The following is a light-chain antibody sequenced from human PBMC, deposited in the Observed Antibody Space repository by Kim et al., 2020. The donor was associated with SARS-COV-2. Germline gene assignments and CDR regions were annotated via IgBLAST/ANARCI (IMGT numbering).Light chain of an antibody. CDR3: QQYGSSPGYS. Sequence: EIVLTQSPGTLSLSPGERATLSCRASQSVSSSYLAWYQQKPGQAPRLLIYGASSRATGIPDRFSGSGSGTDFTLTISRLEPGDFAVYYCQQYGSSPGYSFGQGTKLEI. J-gene: IGKJ2*03. V-gene: IGKV3-20*01. CDR1: QSVSSSY. CDR2: GAS.